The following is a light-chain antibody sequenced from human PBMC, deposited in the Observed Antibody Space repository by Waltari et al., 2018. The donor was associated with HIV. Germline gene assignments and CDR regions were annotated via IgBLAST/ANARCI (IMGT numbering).Light chain of an antibody. CDR2: EVS. J-gene: IGLJ2*01. CDR3: SSYAGSNNLV. V-gene: IGLV2-8*01. Sequence: QSALTQPPSASGSPGQSVTISCTGTSSDVGGYNYVSWYQQHPGKAPKLMIYEVSKRPSGVPDRFFGSKSGTTASLTVSGLQAEDEADYYCSSYAGSNNLVFGGGTKLTVL. CDR1: SSDVGGYNY.